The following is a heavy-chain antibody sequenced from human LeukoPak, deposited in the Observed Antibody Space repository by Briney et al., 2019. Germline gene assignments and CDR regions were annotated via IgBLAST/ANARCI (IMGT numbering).Heavy chain of an antibody. CDR2: ISSSSTI. D-gene: IGHD2-2*01. J-gene: IGHJ3*02. Sequence: GGSLRLSCAASGSTFSSYSMNWVRQAPGKGLEWVSYISSSSTIYYADSVKGRFTISRDNAKNSLYLQMNSLRAEDTAVYYCAGEAGYCSSTSCPQDAFDIWGQGTMVTVSS. V-gene: IGHV3-48*04. CDR1: GSTFSSYS. CDR3: AGEAGYCSSTSCPQDAFDI.